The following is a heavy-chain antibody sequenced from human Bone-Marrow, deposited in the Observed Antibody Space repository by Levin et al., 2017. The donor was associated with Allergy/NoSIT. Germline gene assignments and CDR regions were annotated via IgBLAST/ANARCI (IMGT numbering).Heavy chain of an antibody. CDR1: GFTFEESA. D-gene: IGHD3-16*01. CDR3: AKASYALDQ. CDR2: ISWDGSAT. J-gene: IGHJ4*02. Sequence: ETLSLTCVASGFTFEESAIHWVRQAPGKGLEWVSLISWDGSATYYADSVKGRFTISRDNNKNSLYLDMKSLRSEDSGLYYCAKASYALDQWGQGTLVTVSS. V-gene: IGHV3-43*01.